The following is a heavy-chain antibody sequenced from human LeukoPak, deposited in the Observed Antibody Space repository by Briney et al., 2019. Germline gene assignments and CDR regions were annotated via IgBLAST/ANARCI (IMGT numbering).Heavy chain of an antibody. CDR3: AAVSVDYGDSSFDF. V-gene: IGHV3-15*01. Sequence: PGGSLRLSCAASGFTFSNAWMSWVRQAPGKGLEWVGRIKSKTDGGTTDYAEPVKGRFNISRDDSKKTLYLQMNSLKTEDTALYYCAAVSVDYGDSSFDFWGQGTLVTVSS. CDR1: GFTFSNAW. D-gene: IGHD4-17*01. J-gene: IGHJ4*02. CDR2: IKSKTDGGTT.